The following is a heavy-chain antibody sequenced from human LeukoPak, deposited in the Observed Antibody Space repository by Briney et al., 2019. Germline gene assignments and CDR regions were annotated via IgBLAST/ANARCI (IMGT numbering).Heavy chain of an antibody. CDR1: GFTVSSNY. Sequence: GGSLRLSCAASGFTVSSNYMSWVRQAPGKGLEWVSVIYSGGNTYYADSVKGRFTISRDNSKNTLYLQMNSLRAEDTAVYYCARGGLTRPTIDYWGQGTLVTVSS. V-gene: IGHV3-53*01. CDR2: IYSGGNT. CDR3: ARGGLTRPTIDY. J-gene: IGHJ4*02. D-gene: IGHD1-26*01.